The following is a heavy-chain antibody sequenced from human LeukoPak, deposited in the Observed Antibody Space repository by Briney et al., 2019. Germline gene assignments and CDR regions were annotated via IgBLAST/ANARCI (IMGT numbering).Heavy chain of an antibody. V-gene: IGHV4-34*01. D-gene: IGHD6-6*01. J-gene: IGHJ5*02. CDR1: GGSFSGYY. CDR3: ARKSSSSGWFDP. CDR2: INHSGST. Sequence: SETLSLTCAVYGGSFSGYYWSWIRQPPGKGLEWIGEINHSGSTNYNPSLKSRVTISVDTSKNQFSLKLSSVTAADTAVYYCARKSSSSGWFDPWGQGTLVTVSS.